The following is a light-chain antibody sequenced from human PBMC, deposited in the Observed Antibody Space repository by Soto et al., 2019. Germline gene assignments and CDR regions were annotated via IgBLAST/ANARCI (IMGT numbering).Light chain of an antibody. V-gene: IGLV2-8*01. J-gene: IGLJ1*01. Sequence: SALTQPPSASGSPGQSVTISCTGTSSDIGYYKYVSWYQQHPGKAPKLIIYEVIKRPSGVPDRSSGSKSGNTASLTVSGLQAEDEADYYCSSYAGSNLGVFGTGTKVTVL. CDR2: EVI. CDR1: SSDIGYYKY. CDR3: SSYAGSNLGV.